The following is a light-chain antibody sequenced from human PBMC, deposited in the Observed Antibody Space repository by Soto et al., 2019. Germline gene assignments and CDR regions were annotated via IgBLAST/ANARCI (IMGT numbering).Light chain of an antibody. J-gene: IGLJ1*01. CDR2: GNS. CDR1: SSNIGAGYD. V-gene: IGLV1-40*01. Sequence: QSVLTQPPSVSGAPGQRVTISCTGSSSNIGAGYDVHWYQQLPGTAPKLLIYGNSNRPSGVPDRFSGSKSGTSASLAITGLQAEDEADYYCQSYDSSRSYVFVTGTKLTVL. CDR3: QSYDSSRSYV.